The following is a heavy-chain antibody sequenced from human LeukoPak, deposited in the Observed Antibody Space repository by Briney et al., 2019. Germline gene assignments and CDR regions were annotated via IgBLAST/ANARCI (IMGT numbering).Heavy chain of an antibody. V-gene: IGHV3-7*01. CDR1: GFTFSSYW. Sequence: PGGSLRLSCAASGFTFSSYWMSWVRQAPGKGLEWVANIKQDGSEKYYVDSVKGRFTISGDNAKNSLYLQMNSLRAEDTAVYCCAKPTLYGSSWYFFDYWGQGTLVTVSS. D-gene: IGHD6-13*01. CDR3: AKPTLYGSSWYFFDY. J-gene: IGHJ4*02. CDR2: IKQDGSEK.